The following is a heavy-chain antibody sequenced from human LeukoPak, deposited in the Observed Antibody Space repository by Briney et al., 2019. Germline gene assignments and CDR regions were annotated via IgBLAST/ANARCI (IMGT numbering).Heavy chain of an antibody. D-gene: IGHD4-23*01. Sequence: PGGSLRLSCAASGFTFSTYGMTWVRQAPGKGLEWVSAISGSGGSTYYADSVKGRFTISRDNSKNTLYLQMNSLRAEDTAVYYCARDWNYGGNIDYWGQGTLVTVSS. V-gene: IGHV3-23*01. J-gene: IGHJ4*02. CDR3: ARDWNYGGNIDY. CDR2: ISGSGGST. CDR1: GFTFSTYG.